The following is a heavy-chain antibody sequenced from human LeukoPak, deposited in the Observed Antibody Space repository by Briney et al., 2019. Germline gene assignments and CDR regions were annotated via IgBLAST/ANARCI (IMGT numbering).Heavy chain of an antibody. CDR2: IWFDGSIK. CDR1: GFSFRTYS. J-gene: IGHJ4*02. V-gene: IGHV3-33*08. Sequence: GGSLRLSCAGSGFSFRTYSMNWVRQAPGKGLEWVAVIWFDGSIKYYADSVKGRFTISRDNSKNTLYLQMNSLRAEDTALYYCASAAGPFDNWGQGTLVTVSS. D-gene: IGHD6-19*01. CDR3: ASAAGPFDN.